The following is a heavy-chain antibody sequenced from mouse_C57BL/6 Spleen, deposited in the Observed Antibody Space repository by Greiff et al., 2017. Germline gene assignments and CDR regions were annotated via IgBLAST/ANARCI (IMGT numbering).Heavy chain of an antibody. CDR3: ARGGTDYAMDY. CDR2: IYPGDGDT. Sequence: VKLMESGPELVKPGASVKISCKASGYAFSSSWLNWVKQRPGKGLEWIGRIYPGDGDTNYNGKFKGKATLTADKSSSTAYMQLSSLTSEDSAVYVCARGGTDYAMDYWGQGTSVTVSS. J-gene: IGHJ4*01. CDR1: GYAFSSSW. D-gene: IGHD4-1*01. V-gene: IGHV1-82*01.